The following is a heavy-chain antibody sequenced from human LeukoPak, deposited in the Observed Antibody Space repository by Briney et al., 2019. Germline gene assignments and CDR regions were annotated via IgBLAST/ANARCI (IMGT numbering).Heavy chain of an antibody. J-gene: IGHJ4*02. Sequence: SETLSLTCTVSGGSISSHYWSWIRQPPGKGLGWIGYIYYSGSTNYNPSLKSRVTISVDTPKNQFSLKLSSVTAADTAVYYCARGPTVKYFDYWGQGTLVTVSS. CDR2: IYYSGST. CDR1: GGSISSHY. V-gene: IGHV4-59*11. D-gene: IGHD4-11*01. CDR3: ARGPTVKYFDY.